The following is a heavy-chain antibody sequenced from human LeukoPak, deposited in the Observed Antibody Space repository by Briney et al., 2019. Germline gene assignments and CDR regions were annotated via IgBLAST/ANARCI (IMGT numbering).Heavy chain of an antibody. CDR2: IYRDGST. J-gene: IGHJ4*02. CDR3: AREGSQGSGSYFGY. Sequence: PGGSLRLSCAASGFTLSTYGMHWVRQAPGKGLEWVSVIYRDGSTYYADSVKGRFTISRDNSKNTLYLQMNSLRAEDTAVYYCAREGSQGSGSYFGYWGQGTLVTVSS. CDR1: GFTLSTYG. V-gene: IGHV3-66*01. D-gene: IGHD3-10*01.